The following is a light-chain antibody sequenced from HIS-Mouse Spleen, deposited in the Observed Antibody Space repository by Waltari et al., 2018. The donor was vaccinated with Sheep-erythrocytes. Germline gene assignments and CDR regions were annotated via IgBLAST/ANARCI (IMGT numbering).Light chain of an antibody. J-gene: IGKJ1*01. CDR2: GAS. V-gene: IGKV3-20*01. Sequence: EIVLTQSPGTLSLSPGERATLPCRASKSVSSSYLAWYQQKPGQAPRLLIYGASSRATGIPDRFSGSGSGTDFTLTISRLEPEDFAVYYCQQYGSSPPTWTFGQGTKVEIK. CDR3: QQYGSSPPTWT. CDR1: KSVSSSY.